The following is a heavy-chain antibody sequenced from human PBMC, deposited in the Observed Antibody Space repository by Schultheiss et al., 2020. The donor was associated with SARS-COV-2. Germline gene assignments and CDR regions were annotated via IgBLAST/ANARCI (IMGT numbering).Heavy chain of an antibody. D-gene: IGHD6-13*01. CDR2: INPNSGDT. CDR1: GYTFTGYY. J-gene: IGHJ4*02. Sequence: ASVKVSCKASGYTFTGYYMHWVRQAPGQGLEWMGRINPNSGDTHYAQKFQGGVTMTWDTSISTAYMELSRLRSDDTAVYYCARGLPYSSSWYHGYWGQGTLVTVSS. V-gene: IGHV1-2*06. CDR3: ARGLPYSSSWYHGY.